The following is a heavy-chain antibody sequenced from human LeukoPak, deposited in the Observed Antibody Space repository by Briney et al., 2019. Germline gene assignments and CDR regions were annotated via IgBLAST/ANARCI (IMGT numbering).Heavy chain of an antibody. Sequence: GASVKVSCKASGGTFSSYAISWVRQAPGQGLEWMGRIIPILGIANYAQKFQGRVTITADKSTSTAYMELSCLRSEDTAVYYCARGLALGYCSGGSCYAYDVWGKGTTVTVSS. V-gene: IGHV1-69*04. CDR1: GGTFSSYA. CDR2: IIPILGIA. J-gene: IGHJ6*04. CDR3: ARGLALGYCSGGSCYAYDV. D-gene: IGHD2-15*01.